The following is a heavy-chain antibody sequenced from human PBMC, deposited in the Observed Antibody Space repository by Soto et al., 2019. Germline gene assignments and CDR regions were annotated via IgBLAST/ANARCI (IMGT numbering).Heavy chain of an antibody. J-gene: IGHJ3*02. CDR3: ARRGGFRYSSGWPNAFDI. CDR1: GYSFNSYC. D-gene: IGHD6-19*01. Sequence: PGESLKISCKGSGYSFNSYCISWVRQMPGKGLEWMGIIYPGDSDTRYSPSFQGQVTISADKSISTAYLQWSSLKASDTAMYYCARRGGFRYSSGWPNAFDIWGQGTMVTVSS. V-gene: IGHV5-51*01. CDR2: IYPGDSDT.